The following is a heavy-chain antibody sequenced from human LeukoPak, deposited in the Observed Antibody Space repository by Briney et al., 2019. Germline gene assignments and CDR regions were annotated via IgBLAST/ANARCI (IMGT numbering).Heavy chain of an antibody. Sequence: SETLSLTCTVSGGSISSYYWSWIRQPPGKGLEWNGYIYYSGSTNYNPSLKSRVTISVDTSKNQFSLKLSSVTAADTAVYYCARASRGVVGPWFDPWGQGTLVTVSS. J-gene: IGHJ5*02. CDR2: IYYSGST. CDR3: ARASRGVVGPWFDP. D-gene: IGHD2-15*01. V-gene: IGHV4-59*12. CDR1: GGSISSYY.